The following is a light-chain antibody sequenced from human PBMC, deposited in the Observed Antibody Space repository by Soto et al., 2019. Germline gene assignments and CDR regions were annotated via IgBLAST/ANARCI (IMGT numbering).Light chain of an antibody. CDR1: QSVSSY. Sequence: EMVLAHSPATLSLSPGERATLSCRASQSVSSYLAWYQQKPGQAPRLLIYDASNRATGIPARFSGSGSGTDFTLTISSLEPEDFAVYYCQPRSNWPPFLFGGGTKVDI. CDR3: QPRSNWPPFL. J-gene: IGKJ4*01. CDR2: DAS. V-gene: IGKV3-11*01.